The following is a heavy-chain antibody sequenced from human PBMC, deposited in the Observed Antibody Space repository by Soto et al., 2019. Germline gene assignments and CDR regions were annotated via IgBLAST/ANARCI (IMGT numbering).Heavy chain of an antibody. J-gene: IGHJ4*02. Sequence: PGGSLRLSCAASGFNFGRYAVSWVRQAPGKGLEWVSTISGSGGSTYSADSVKGRFTISRDNSKNTVDLQMNSLRAEDTAVYYCATDNDILTDLYYWGQGTPVTVSS. CDR2: ISGSGGST. CDR3: ATDNDILTDLYY. CDR1: GFNFGRYA. V-gene: IGHV3-23*01. D-gene: IGHD3-9*01.